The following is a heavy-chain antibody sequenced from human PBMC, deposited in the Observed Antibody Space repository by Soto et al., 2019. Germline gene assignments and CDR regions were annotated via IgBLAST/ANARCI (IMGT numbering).Heavy chain of an antibody. CDR2: MSYDGSNK. CDR3: AKAGYSPKYYYYGMDV. CDR1: GFTFSSYA. J-gene: IGHJ6*02. D-gene: IGHD5-18*01. Sequence: PGGSLRLSCAASGFTFSSYAMHWVRQAPGKGLEWVTVMSYDGSNKYYADSVKGRFTISRDNSKNTLYLQMNSLRAEDTAVYYCAKAGYSPKYYYYGMDVWGQGTTVTVSS. V-gene: IGHV3-30-3*01.